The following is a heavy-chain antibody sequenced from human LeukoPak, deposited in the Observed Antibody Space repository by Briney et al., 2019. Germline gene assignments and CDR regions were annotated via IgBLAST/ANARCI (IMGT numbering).Heavy chain of an antibody. D-gene: IGHD3-16*01. CDR3: AGSGGFTSPQNY. J-gene: IGHJ4*02. CDR2: ISYTGGT. Sequence: SETLSLTCTVSGGSISSGDYYWSWIRQPPGKGLEWIGCISYTGGTNYTPSLKSRVTISLDTSENQFSLKLNSVTAADTALYYCAGSGGFTSPQNYWGQGTLVTV. CDR1: GGSISSGDYY. V-gene: IGHV4-61*08.